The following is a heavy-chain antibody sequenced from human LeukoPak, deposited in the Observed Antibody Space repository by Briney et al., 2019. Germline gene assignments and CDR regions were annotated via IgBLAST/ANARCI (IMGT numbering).Heavy chain of an antibody. CDR1: GYTFTGYY. V-gene: IGHV1-2*04. Sequence: EASVKVSCKASGYTFTGYYMRWVRQAPGRGLEWMGWINPNSGGTNYAQKFQGWVTMTRDTSISTAYIELSRLRSDDTAVYYCARDRCSGGSCYSFDYWGQGTLVTVSS. CDR3: ARDRCSGGSCYSFDY. J-gene: IGHJ4*02. CDR2: INPNSGGT. D-gene: IGHD2-15*01.